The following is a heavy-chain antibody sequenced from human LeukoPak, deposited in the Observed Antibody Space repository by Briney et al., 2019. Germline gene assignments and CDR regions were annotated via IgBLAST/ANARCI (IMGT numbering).Heavy chain of an antibody. D-gene: IGHD3-22*01. CDR2: IWYDGSNK. V-gene: IGHV3-33*06. Sequence: GRSLRLSCAASGFTFSSYGMHWVRQAPGKGLEWVAVIWYDGSNKYYADSVKGRFTISRDNSKNTLYLQMNSLRAEDTAVYYCAKDAGYDSSGPDYWGQGTLVTVSS. CDR1: GFTFSSYG. CDR3: AKDAGYDSSGPDY. J-gene: IGHJ4*02.